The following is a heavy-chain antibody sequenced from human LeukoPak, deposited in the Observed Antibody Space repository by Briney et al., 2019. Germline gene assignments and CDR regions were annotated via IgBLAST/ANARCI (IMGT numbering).Heavy chain of an antibody. J-gene: IGHJ4*02. CDR1: GYTFTGYY. CDR2: INPNNGAT. CDR3: TRESGSYHGNDY. V-gene: IGHV1-2*06. Sequence: VASVNVSCKASGYTFTGYYMHWVRQAPGQGLEWMGRINPNNGATNYAQKLQGRVTITGDTSISTAYMELSSLRSDDTAVYYCTRESGSYHGNDYWGKGTLVTVSS. D-gene: IGHD1-26*01.